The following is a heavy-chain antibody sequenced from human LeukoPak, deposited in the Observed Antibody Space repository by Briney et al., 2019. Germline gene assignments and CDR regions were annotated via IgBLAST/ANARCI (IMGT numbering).Heavy chain of an antibody. V-gene: IGHV3-73*01. CDR3: TPRGGGSGGSSVDY. D-gene: IGHD2-15*01. Sequence: PGGSLKLSCAASGFTFSGSAMRWVRQASGKGLEWVGRIRSKANSYATAYAASVKGRFTISRDDSKNTAYLQMNSLKTEDTAVYYCTPRGGGSGGSSVDYWGQGTLVTVSS. CDR2: IRSKANSYAT. J-gene: IGHJ4*02. CDR1: GFTFSGSA.